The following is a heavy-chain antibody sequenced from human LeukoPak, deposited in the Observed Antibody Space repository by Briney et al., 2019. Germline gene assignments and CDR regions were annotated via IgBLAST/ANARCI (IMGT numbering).Heavy chain of an antibody. V-gene: IGHV4-34*01. CDR3: ARENYGSGSPFEH. CDR2: INHSGSTS. CDR1: GESFSGYF. J-gene: IGHJ1*01. Sequence: SETLSLTCAVYGESFSGYFWNWIRQPPGKGLEWTGEINHSGSTSNHNPSLKSRVTMSVDTSKNQFSLKLSSVTAADTAVYYCARENYGSGSPFEHWGQGTLVTVSS. D-gene: IGHD3-10*01.